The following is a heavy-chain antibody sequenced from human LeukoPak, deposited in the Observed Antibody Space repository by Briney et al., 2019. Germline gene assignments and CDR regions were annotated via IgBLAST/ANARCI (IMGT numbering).Heavy chain of an antibody. D-gene: IGHD2-21*02. Sequence: PGGSLRLSCAASGFIFSSYRMNWVRQAPGKGLEWVSFISSSMSTKYYADSVKGRFTISRDNAKNSLYLQMNSLRAEDTAVYYCARAGCGGDCYSESLYYYYVMGVWGQGTTVTVSS. CDR3: ARAGCGGDCYSESLYYYYVMGV. V-gene: IGHV3-48*04. CDR2: ISSSMSTK. CDR1: GFIFSSYR. J-gene: IGHJ6*02.